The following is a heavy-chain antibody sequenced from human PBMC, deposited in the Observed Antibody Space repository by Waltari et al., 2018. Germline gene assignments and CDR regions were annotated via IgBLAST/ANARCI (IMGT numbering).Heavy chain of an antibody. D-gene: IGHD7-27*01. CDR1: GSTFTSHE. V-gene: IGHV1-8*03. CDR3: VRGLTGDFDY. Sequence: QVQLVQSGAEVSKPGASVKVPCKVSGSTFTSHEINWVRQATGQGREWVGWMNPHSGKSGSAQEFQGRVSFTSNTTISTAYMELSSLTSEDTAVYYCVRGLTGDFDYWGQGTLVTVSS. J-gene: IGHJ4*02. CDR2: MNPHSGKS.